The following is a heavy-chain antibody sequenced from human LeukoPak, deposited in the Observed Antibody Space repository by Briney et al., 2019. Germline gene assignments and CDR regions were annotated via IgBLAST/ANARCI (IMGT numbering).Heavy chain of an antibody. J-gene: IGHJ4*02. V-gene: IGHV1-2*06. CDR2: INPNSGGT. Sequence: ASVKVSCKASGYTFTGYYMHWVRQAPGQGLEWMGRINPNSGGTNYAQKFQGRVTMTRDTSISTAYRELSRLRSDDTAVYYCARDRRFLEWLYDYWGQGTLVTVSS. CDR3: ARDRRFLEWLYDY. D-gene: IGHD3-3*01. CDR1: GYTFTGYY.